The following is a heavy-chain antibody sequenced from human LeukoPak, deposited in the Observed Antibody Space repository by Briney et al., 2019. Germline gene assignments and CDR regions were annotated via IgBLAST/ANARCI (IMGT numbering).Heavy chain of an antibody. CDR3: ARVRGYKYGNLDF. CDR2: ISGGGDSI. V-gene: IGHV3-23*01. Sequence: GGSLRLPCAASGFTFNSYAMNWVRQAPGKGLEWVSVISGGGDSIYYADSVKGRFTISRDKSENTVYLQMSDLRAEDTAVYYCARVRGYKYGNLDFWGQGTLVTVSS. D-gene: IGHD5-12*01. CDR1: GFTFNSYA. J-gene: IGHJ4*02.